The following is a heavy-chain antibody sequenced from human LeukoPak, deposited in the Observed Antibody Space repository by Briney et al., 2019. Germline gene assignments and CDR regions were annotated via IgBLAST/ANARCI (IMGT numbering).Heavy chain of an antibody. Sequence: GGSLRLSCAASGFTFSSYAMYWVRQAPGKGLEWVSGISPSGSISYYPDSVKGWFTISGDNSKNTLYLQMNSLRAEDTAVYYCAKHVLLWFGELWSCLDCWGQGTLVTVSS. CDR2: ISPSGSIS. V-gene: IGHV3-23*01. D-gene: IGHD3-10*01. CDR3: AKHVLLWFGELWSCLDC. CDR1: GFTFSSYA. J-gene: IGHJ4*02.